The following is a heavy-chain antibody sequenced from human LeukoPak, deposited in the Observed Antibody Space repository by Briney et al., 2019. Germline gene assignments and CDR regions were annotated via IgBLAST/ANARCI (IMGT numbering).Heavy chain of an antibody. Sequence: GASVKVSCKASGYTFTGYYMHWVRQAPGQGLEWMGWINPNSGGTNYAQKFQGRVTMTRDTSISTAYMELSRLRSDDTAVYYCARPYSGSCLVSDAFDIWGQGTMVTVSS. CDR2: INPNSGGT. CDR1: GYTFTGYY. J-gene: IGHJ3*02. D-gene: IGHD1-26*01. V-gene: IGHV1-2*02. CDR3: ARPYSGSCLVSDAFDI.